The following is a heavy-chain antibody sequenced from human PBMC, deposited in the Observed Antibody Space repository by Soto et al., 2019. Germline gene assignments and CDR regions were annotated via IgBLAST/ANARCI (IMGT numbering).Heavy chain of an antibody. CDR1: GFTFSNYE. J-gene: IGHJ6*02. CDR2: ISGSGDTT. CDR3: LRVGRGMHTSMPRLDV. Sequence: GGSLRLSCVASGFTFSNYEMNWVRQAPGKGLEWLSYISGSGDTTYYTDSVKGQFTISRDNARNSLYLQMNSLRGADTAVYYCLRVGRGMHTSMPRLDVWGQGTKVTVTS. D-gene: IGHD2-2*01. V-gene: IGHV3-48*03.